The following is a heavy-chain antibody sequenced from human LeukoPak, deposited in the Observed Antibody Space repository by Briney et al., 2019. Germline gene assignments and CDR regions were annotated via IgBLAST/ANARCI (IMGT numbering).Heavy chain of an antibody. CDR2: ISGSGGST. V-gene: IGHV3-23*01. CDR1: GFTFSSYA. J-gene: IGHJ4*02. CDR3: ATSPASYNWNDEEAY. Sequence: PGGSLRLSCAASGFTFSSYAMSWVRQAPGKGLEWVSAISGSGGSTYYADSVKGRFTISRDNSKNTPYLQMNSLRAEDTAVYYCATSPASYNWNDEEAYWGQGTLVTVSS. D-gene: IGHD1-1*01.